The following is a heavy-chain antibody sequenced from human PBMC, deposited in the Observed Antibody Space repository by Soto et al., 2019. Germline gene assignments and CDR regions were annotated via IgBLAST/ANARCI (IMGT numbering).Heavy chain of an antibody. CDR2: IIPIFGTA. CDR3: ARVEAMALDY. V-gene: IGHV1-69*13. CDR1: GYTFPRYY. D-gene: IGHD5-18*01. Sequence: SVKGSCKASGYTFPRYYMHWVRQAPGQGLEWMGGIIPIFGTANYAQKFQGRVTITADESTSTAYMELSSLRSEDTAVYYCARVEAMALDYWGQGTLVTVSS. J-gene: IGHJ4*02.